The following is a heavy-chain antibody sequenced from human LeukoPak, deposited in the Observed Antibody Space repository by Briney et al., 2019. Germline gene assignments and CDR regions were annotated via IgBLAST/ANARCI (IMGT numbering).Heavy chain of an antibody. Sequence: KSSETLSLTCSVSGGSISSYYWSWIRQPPGKGLEWIGYIYFSGRTNYNPSLKSRVTISVDTSKNQFSLKLSSVTAADTAVYYCARGRSSRQCHDFWGQGTLVTVSS. D-gene: IGHD1-1*01. J-gene: IGHJ4*02. CDR2: IYFSGRT. V-gene: IGHV4-59*12. CDR1: GGSISSYY. CDR3: ARGRSSRQCHDF.